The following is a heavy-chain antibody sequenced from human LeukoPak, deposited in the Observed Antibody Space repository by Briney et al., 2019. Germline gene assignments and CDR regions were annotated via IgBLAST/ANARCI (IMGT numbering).Heavy chain of an antibody. V-gene: IGHV3-21*01. CDR1: GFTFSTYN. J-gene: IGHJ3*02. CDR3: ARDVGASAPDAFDI. CDR2: ISSSSNYI. Sequence: KPGGSLRLSCTASGFTFSTYNMNWVRQAPGKGLEWVSSISSSSNYIYYADSVKGRFTISRDNAKNSLYLQMNSLRAEDTDEYYCARDVGASAPDAFDIWGQGTMVTVSS. D-gene: IGHD1-26*01.